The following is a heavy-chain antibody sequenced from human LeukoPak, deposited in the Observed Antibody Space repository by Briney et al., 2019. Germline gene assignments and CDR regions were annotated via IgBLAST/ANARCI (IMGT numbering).Heavy chain of an antibody. CDR1: GFTFSSYA. V-gene: IGHV3-23*01. CDR2: ISGSGGST. J-gene: IGHJ6*03. CDR3: AKADTAMVTEYYYMDV. D-gene: IGHD5-18*01. Sequence: GGSLRLSCAASGFTFSSYAMSWLRQAPGKGLEWVSAISGSGGSTYYADSVKGRFTISRDNSKNTLYLQMNSLRAEDTAVYYCAKADTAMVTEYYYMDVWGKGTTVTVSS.